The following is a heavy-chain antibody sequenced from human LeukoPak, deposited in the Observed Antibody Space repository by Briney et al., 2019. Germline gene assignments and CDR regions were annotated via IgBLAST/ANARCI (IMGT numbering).Heavy chain of an antibody. CDR2: IIPIFGTA. V-gene: IGHV1-69*05. CDR3: ANTPYCTNGVCYLHWFDP. CDR1: GGTFSSYA. Sequence: GASVKVSCKASGGTFSSYAISWVRQAPGQGLEWMGRIIPIFGTANYAQKFQGRVTITTDESTSTAYMELSSLRSEDTAVYYCANTPYCTNGVCYLHWFDPWGQGTPVTVSS. D-gene: IGHD2-8*01. J-gene: IGHJ5*02.